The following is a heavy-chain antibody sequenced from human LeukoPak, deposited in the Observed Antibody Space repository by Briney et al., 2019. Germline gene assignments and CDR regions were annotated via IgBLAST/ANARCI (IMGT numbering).Heavy chain of an antibody. J-gene: IGHJ3*01. CDR1: GDSVSSYSAA. Sequence: SQTLSLTCAISGDSVSSYSAAWEWIRQSPSRGLEWLGRTYYKSNWYNDYAGSLRGRITINPDTSRNQFSLHLSSVTPDDTAVYYCAREPEWVYDTFDVWGQGTMVTVSS. V-gene: IGHV6-1*01. D-gene: IGHD3-3*01. CDR3: AREPEWVYDTFDV. CDR2: TYYKSNWYN.